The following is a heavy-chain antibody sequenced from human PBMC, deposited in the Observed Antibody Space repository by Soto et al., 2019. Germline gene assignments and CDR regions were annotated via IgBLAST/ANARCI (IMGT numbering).Heavy chain of an antibody. CDR3: ARAGGLVVDY. J-gene: IGHJ4*02. D-gene: IGHD1-26*01. CDR1: GFMFSSYA. Sequence: QVQLVESGGGVVKPGRSLRLSCAASGFMFSSYAMHWVRQAPGKGLEWVAVKTYDGSNKYYADSVKGRFTISRDNSKNTLYLQLNSLRAEDTAVYYCARAGGLVVDYWGQGTLVTVSS. V-gene: IGHV3-30-3*01. CDR2: KTYDGSNK.